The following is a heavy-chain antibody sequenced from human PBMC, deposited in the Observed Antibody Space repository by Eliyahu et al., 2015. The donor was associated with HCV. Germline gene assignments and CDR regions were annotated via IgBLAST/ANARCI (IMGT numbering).Heavy chain of an antibody. CDR1: GFTFSSYW. D-gene: IGHD6-25*01. CDR3: ARASGYARFDP. CDR2: INLDGSRT. J-gene: IGHJ5*02. Sequence: LSCATSGFTFSSYWMHWVRQAPGKGLVWVSHINLDGSRTTYADSVKGRFTVSRDNAKNTLFLQMNSLRVEDTAMYYCARASGYARFDPWGQGSLVTVSS. V-gene: IGHV3-74*01.